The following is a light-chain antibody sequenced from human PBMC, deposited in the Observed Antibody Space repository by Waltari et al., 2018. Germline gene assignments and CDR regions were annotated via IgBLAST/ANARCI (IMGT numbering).Light chain of an antibody. V-gene: IGKV2-28*01. J-gene: IGKJ1*01. Sequence: DIVMTQSPVSLPVTPGEPASISCRSSQSLLHSNTHNYLDWYVQKPGQSPQLLIYLGSNRASGVPDRFSGRESGTYCTLKISRVETADVGVYYCMQALQTARTFGQGTKVEI. CDR3: MQALQTART. CDR2: LGS. CDR1: QSLLHSNTHNY.